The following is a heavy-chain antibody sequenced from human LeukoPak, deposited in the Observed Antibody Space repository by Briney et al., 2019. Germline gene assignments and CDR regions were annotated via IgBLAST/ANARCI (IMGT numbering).Heavy chain of an antibody. D-gene: IGHD6-19*01. Sequence: GGSLRLSCVGAGFTFSNYAMTRVRQAPGKGLGWVSGISGSGDRTYYADSVKGRFTISRDNSKNTLYLQMNSLTDDASAVYYCAKDRIPVAGRQDIWDYWGQGTLVTVSS. CDR3: AKDRIPVAGRQDIWDY. V-gene: IGHV3-23*01. J-gene: IGHJ4*02. CDR2: ISGSGDRT. CDR1: GFTFSNYA.